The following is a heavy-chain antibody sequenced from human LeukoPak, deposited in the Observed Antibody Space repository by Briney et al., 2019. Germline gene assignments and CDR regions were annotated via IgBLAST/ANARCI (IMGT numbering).Heavy chain of an antibody. CDR1: GFTFSSYA. Sequence: GGSLRLSCAASGFTFSSYAMDWVRQSPGKGLEGVAVISYDGSDKYYAEFVKGRFTISRDNSKNKLYLQMNSLRAEDTAVYYCARDFRPVVGTAGAFDSWGQGTLVTVSS. J-gene: IGHJ4*02. CDR2: ISYDGSDK. CDR3: ARDFRPVVGTAGAFDS. V-gene: IGHV3-30*04. D-gene: IGHD2-2*01.